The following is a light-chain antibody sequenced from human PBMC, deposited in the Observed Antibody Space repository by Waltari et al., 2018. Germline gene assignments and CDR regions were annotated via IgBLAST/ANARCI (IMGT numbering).Light chain of an antibody. CDR1: QSLVHSDGNTY. CDR2: RVS. J-gene: IGKJ1*01. CDR3: MQGTHWPWT. Sequence: DVVMTQSLLSLPVTLGQPASISCRSSQSLVHSDGNTYLNWFQQRPGQSPRRLFYRVSNRDSGVPDRFSGSGSGTDFTLKITRVEAEDVGVYYCMQGTHWPWTFGQGTKVEIK. V-gene: IGKV2-30*02.